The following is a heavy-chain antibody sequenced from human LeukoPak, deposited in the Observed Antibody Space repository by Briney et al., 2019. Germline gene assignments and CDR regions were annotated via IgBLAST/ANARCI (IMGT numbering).Heavy chain of an antibody. CDR1: GGSFSGYY. CDR2: INHSGST. V-gene: IGHV4-34*01. Sequence: SETLSLTCAVYGGSFSGYYWSWIRQPPGNGLEWIGEINHSGSTNYNPSLKSRVTISVDTSKNQFSLKLSSVTAADTAVYYCARGRSITMVRGSEFDYWGQGTLVTVSS. D-gene: IGHD3-10*01. J-gene: IGHJ4*02. CDR3: ARGRSITMVRGSEFDY.